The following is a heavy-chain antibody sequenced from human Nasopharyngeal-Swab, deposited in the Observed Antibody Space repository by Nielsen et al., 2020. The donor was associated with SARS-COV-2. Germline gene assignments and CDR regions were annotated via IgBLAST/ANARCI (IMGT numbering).Heavy chain of an antibody. V-gene: IGHV4-59*12. D-gene: IGHD2-15*01. CDR3: ARVSENCSGGSCGADVLYFDL. CDR2: IYYSGST. Sequence: WTRQPPGKGLEWIGYIYYSGSTNYNPSLKSRVTISVDTSKNQFSLKLSSVTAADTAVYYCARVSENCSGGSCGADVLYFDLWGRGTLVTVSS. J-gene: IGHJ2*01.